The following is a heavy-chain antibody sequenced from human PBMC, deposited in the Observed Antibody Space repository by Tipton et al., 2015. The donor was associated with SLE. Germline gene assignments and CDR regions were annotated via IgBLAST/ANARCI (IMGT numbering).Heavy chain of an antibody. CDR1: GGSITTRSYY. J-gene: IGHJ3*02. V-gene: IGHV4-39*07. CDR2: SSYSGAT. CDR3: ARDRDIVLEPVPIPPAFDI. D-gene: IGHD2-8*02. Sequence: TLSLTCIVSGGSITTRSYYWGWIRQPPGKGLEWIASSSYSGATYYNPSLKSRVIIALDTYRNHFSLKLTSVTAADTAVYFCARDRDIVLEPVPIPPAFDIWGQGTTVTVSS.